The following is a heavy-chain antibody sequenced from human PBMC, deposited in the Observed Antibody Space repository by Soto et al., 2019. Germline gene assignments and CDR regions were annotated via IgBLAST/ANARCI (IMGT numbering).Heavy chain of an antibody. CDR3: AKDSTAYSSSYDFDY. D-gene: IGHD6-6*01. J-gene: IGHJ4*02. CDR1: GFTFSSYA. Sequence: EVQLLESGGGLVQPGGSLRLSCAASGFTFSSYAMSWVRQAPGKGLEWVSAISGSGGSTYYADSVKGRFTISRENSKNTLYLQMNSLRAEDTAVYYCAKDSTAYSSSYDFDYWGQGTLVTVSS. CDR2: ISGSGGST. V-gene: IGHV3-23*01.